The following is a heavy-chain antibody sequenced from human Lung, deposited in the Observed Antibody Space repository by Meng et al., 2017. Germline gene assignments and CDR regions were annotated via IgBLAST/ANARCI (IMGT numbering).Heavy chain of an antibody. CDR2: IHNSGNT. V-gene: IGHV4-4*02. D-gene: IGHD3-10*01. Sequence: KPGWPLTYPCTVSGGSSSSSEWRSGVRPPAQGVAVWNGIIHNSGNTTYDPSLKGRVTISVDKSKNQVSLKLSSVTTADTAVYYCARGSITMGRGVSVFDPWGQGTLVTVVS. CDR3: ARGSITMGRGVSVFDP. CDR1: GGSSSSSEW. J-gene: IGHJ5*02.